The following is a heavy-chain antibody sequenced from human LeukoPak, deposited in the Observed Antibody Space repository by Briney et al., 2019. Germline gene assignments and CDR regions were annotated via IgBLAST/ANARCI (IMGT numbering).Heavy chain of an antibody. J-gene: IGHJ4*02. CDR1: GFTFSRYW. CDR3: ARHWWDCSGSYHFDY. Sequence: GGSLRLSCAASGFTFSRYWMSWVRQAPGKGLEWVANIKQDGSEIYYVASVKGRFTVSRDNAKNSLSLQMNSLRADDTAVYYCARHWWDCSGSYHFDYWGQGTLVTVSS. D-gene: IGHD6-19*01. V-gene: IGHV3-7*05. CDR2: IKQDGSEI.